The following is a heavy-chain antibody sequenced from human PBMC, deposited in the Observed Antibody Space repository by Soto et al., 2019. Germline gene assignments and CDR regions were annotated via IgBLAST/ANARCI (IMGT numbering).Heavy chain of an antibody. CDR1: GFTFINYA. V-gene: IGHV3-23*01. D-gene: IGHD6-13*01. J-gene: IGHJ3*02. CDR3: GVNNYEAAAGAFDI. Sequence: GGSLRLSCAASGFTFINYAMRCVRQAPGKGLEWVSAISGTGGGTYYAHSVKGRFTISRYNSKNTMYLQMNSLRADDTAIYYCGVNNYEAAAGAFDISGQGTMVTVSS. CDR2: ISGTGGGT.